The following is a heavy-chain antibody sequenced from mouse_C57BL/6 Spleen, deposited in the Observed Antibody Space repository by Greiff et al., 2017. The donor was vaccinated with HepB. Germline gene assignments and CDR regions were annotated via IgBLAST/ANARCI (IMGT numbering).Heavy chain of an antibody. J-gene: IGHJ4*01. Sequence: EVQLVESGGGLVQPGGSLKLSCAASGFTFSDYYMYWVRQTPEKRLEWVAYISNGGGSTYYPDTVKGRFTISRYNAKNTLYLQMSRLKSEDTAMYYCARHKDSPYAMDYWGQGTSVTVSS. CDR1: GFTFSDYY. V-gene: IGHV5-12*01. CDR3: ARHKDSPYAMDY. CDR2: ISNGGGST.